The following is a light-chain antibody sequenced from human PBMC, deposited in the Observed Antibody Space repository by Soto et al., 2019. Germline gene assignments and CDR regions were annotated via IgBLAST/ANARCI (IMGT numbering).Light chain of an antibody. J-gene: IGLJ2*01. Sequence: QSALTQPASVSGSPGQSITISCTGTSSDVGSYNLVSWYQQHPGKAPKLMIYEGSKRPSGVSIRFSGSKSGNTASLTISGLQAEDEADYYCCSYAGSTTYILFGGGTQLTVL. CDR2: EGS. V-gene: IGLV2-23*01. CDR3: CSYAGSTTYIL. CDR1: SSDVGSYNL.